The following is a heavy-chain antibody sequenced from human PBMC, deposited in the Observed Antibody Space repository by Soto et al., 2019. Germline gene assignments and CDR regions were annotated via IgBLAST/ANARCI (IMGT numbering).Heavy chain of an antibody. J-gene: IGHJ4*02. D-gene: IGHD5-18*01. V-gene: IGHV4-61*01. CDR3: ARDIRGYSRAFDY. CDR2: ICSGGST. CDR1: ADSVSSDYYC. Sequence: SETLSLTCTVSADSVSSDYYCWTWIRQPPGKGLEWIGYICSGGSTNYNPSLKSRVTISLDTSRNQFSLKLTSVTAADTAVYYCARDIRGYSRAFDYWGQRMSVTVSS.